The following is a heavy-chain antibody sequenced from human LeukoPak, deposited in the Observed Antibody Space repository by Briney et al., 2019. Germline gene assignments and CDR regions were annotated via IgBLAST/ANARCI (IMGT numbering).Heavy chain of an antibody. CDR2: IWYDGSDK. J-gene: IGHJ3*02. D-gene: IGHD6-13*01. V-gene: IGHV3-33*01. CDR1: GFTFSSYG. CDR3: AMAYSSWYDSAPTRDAFDI. Sequence: GGSLRLSCAASGFTFSSYGMHWVRQAPGKGLEWVAVIWYDGSDKYYADSVKGRFTISRDNSKNTLYLQMNSLRAEDTAVYYCAMAYSSWYDSAPTRDAFDIWGQGTMVTVSS.